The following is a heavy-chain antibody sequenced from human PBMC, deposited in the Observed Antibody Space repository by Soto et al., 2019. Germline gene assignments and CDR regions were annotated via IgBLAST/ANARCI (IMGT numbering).Heavy chain of an antibody. Sequence: SLRLSCAASGFTFSTYAMHWVRQAPGKGLEWVAAISYDGSYKYYADSVKGRFTISRDNSKNTLYLEMNSLRAEDTTVYYCARGGAVAGTYYGLDVWGQGT. CDR1: GFTFSTYA. CDR2: ISYDGSYK. D-gene: IGHD6-19*01. J-gene: IGHJ6*02. CDR3: ARGGAVAGTYYGLDV. V-gene: IGHV3-30-3*01.